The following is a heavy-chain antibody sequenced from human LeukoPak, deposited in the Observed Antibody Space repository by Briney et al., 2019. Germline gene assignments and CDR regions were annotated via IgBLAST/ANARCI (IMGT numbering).Heavy chain of an antibody. V-gene: IGHV3-23*01. CDR1: GFTFSSYG. J-gene: IGHJ3*02. Sequence: GGSLRLSCAASGFTFSSYGMSWVRQAPGKGLEWVATVSGSGGNTHYADSVKGRFTISRDNTKNTLSLQMNSLRAEDTAVYYCAKKLSPSGSHTPLGAFDIWGQGTMVTVSS. CDR2: VSGSGGNT. CDR3: AKKLSPSGSHTPLGAFDI. D-gene: IGHD1-26*01.